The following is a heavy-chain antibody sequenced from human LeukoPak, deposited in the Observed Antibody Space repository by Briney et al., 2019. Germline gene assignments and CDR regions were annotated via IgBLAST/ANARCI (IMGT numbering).Heavy chain of an antibody. CDR2: IYSGGST. CDR1: GFTVSSDY. D-gene: IGHD4-23*01. J-gene: IGHJ4*02. V-gene: IGHV3-53*01. CDR3: ARLWGYGGNSEGLDH. Sequence: GGSLRLSCVASGFTVSSDYMSWVRQAPGKGLEWVSVIYSGGSTYYADSVKGRFIISSDNSKNTLYLQMNSLRAEDTAVYYCARLWGYGGNSEGLDHWGQGTLVTVSS.